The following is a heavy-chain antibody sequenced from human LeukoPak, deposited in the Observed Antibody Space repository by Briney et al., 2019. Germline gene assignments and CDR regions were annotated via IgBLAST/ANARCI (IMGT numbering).Heavy chain of an antibody. CDR3: AKDLYYYDSSGYYLGCDY. J-gene: IGHJ4*02. CDR2: IRYDGSNK. Sequence: PGGSLRLSCAASGFTFSSYGMHWVRQAPGKGLEWVAFIRYDGSNKYYADSVKGRFTISRDNSKITLYLQMNSLRAEDTAVYYCAKDLYYYDSSGYYLGCDYWGQGTLVTVSS. CDR1: GFTFSSYG. D-gene: IGHD3-22*01. V-gene: IGHV3-30*02.